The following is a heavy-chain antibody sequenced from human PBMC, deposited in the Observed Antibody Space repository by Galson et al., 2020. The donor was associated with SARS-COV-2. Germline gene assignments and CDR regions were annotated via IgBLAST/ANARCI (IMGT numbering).Heavy chain of an antibody. Sequence: GGSLRLSCVASGFTFSDYAMTWVRQGPGKGLEWVSSIGASGAYTYYTDSVKGRFTISRDNFKDTLYLQMNSLRVEDTAMYYCAKDMGSAWYSPDHWGLGTRVTVSS. D-gene: IGHD6-19*01. V-gene: IGHV3-23*01. CDR2: IGASGAYT. J-gene: IGHJ4*01. CDR3: AKDMGSAWYSPDH. CDR1: GFTFSDYA.